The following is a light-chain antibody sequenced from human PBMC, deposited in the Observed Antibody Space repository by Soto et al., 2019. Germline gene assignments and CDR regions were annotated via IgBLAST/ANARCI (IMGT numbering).Light chain of an antibody. V-gene: IGKV3-20*01. J-gene: IGKJ1*01. CDR3: QQYGSSPGT. CDR1: QSVSSSY. CDR2: VAS. Sequence: EIVLTQSPGTLSLSPGERATLSCRASQSVSSSYLAWYQQKPGQAPRLLIYVASSRATGIPDRFSGSGSGTDFPLTIRRLEPEDFAVYYCQQYGSSPGTFGQGTKVEIK.